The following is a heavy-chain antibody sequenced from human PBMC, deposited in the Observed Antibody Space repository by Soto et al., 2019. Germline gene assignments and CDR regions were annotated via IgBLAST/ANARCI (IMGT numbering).Heavy chain of an antibody. CDR3: ARHSSAQISSDSMVTAIDY. Sequence: SETLSLTCTVSGGSISSSSYYWGWIRQPPGKGLEWIGSIYYSGSTYYNPSLKSRVTISVDTSRNQFSLKLSSVTAADTAVYYCARHSSAQISSDSMVTAIDYWGQGTLVTVSS. CDR1: GGSISSSSYY. D-gene: IGHD2-21*02. CDR2: IYYSGST. V-gene: IGHV4-39*01. J-gene: IGHJ4*02.